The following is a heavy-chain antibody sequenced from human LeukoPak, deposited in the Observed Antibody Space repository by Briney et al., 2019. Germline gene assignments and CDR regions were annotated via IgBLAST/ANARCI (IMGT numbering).Heavy chain of an antibody. CDR3: ARARTRSSCYAIDY. J-gene: IGHJ4*02. D-gene: IGHD6-13*01. Sequence: ASVKVSCKASGYTFTGYYIHWVRQAPGQGLEWMGWINCNSGGTSYAQKLQGRVTMTRDTSISTVYLELSTLKSDDTAVYYCARARTRSSCYAIDYWGQGTLVTVSS. CDR2: INCNSGGT. V-gene: IGHV1-2*02. CDR1: GYTFTGYY.